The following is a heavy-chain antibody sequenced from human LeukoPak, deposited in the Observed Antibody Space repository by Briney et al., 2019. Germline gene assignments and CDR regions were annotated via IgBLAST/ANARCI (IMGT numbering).Heavy chain of an antibody. D-gene: IGHD3-10*01. CDR1: GFTFSSYQ. J-gene: IGHJ4*02. CDR3: ARDATLVPGIVYFDY. Sequence: PGGSLRLSCAASGFTFSSYQINWVRQAPGQGLEWLAYIDISSDVIHYADSVKGRFTISRDNAESSLYLQMNNLRVEDTAVYYCARDATLVPGIVYFDYWGQGTQVTVSS. CDR2: IDISSDVI. V-gene: IGHV3-48*03.